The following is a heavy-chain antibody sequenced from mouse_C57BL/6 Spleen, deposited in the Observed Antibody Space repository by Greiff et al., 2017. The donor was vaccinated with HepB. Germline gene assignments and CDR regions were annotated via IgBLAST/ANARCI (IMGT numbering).Heavy chain of an antibody. D-gene: IGHD2-4*01. CDR3: ARCDYDVWYYAMDY. Sequence: QVHVKQSGAELVKPGASVKLSCKASGYTFTSYWMHWVKQRPGRGLEWIGRIDPNSGGTKYNEKFKSKATLTVDKPSSTAYMQLSSLTSEDSAVYYCARCDYDVWYYAMDYWGQGTSVTVSS. V-gene: IGHV1-72*01. J-gene: IGHJ4*01. CDR1: GYTFTSYW. CDR2: IDPNSGGT.